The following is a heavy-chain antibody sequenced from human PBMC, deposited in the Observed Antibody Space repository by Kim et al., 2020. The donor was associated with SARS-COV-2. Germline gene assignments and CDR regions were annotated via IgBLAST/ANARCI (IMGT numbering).Heavy chain of an antibody. Sequence: SETLSLTCTVSGGFISGSYWAWVRQAPGEGPEWIAYIQYTGGTNYNPSLKSRATISIETSNNQFSLRLSSVTAADTAVYYCARLGYCGGGSCHFEYWGQGSLVTVSS. J-gene: IGHJ4*02. D-gene: IGHD2-15*01. CDR3: ARLGYCGGGSCHFEY. V-gene: IGHV4-59*08. CDR2: IQYTGGT. CDR1: GGFISGSY.